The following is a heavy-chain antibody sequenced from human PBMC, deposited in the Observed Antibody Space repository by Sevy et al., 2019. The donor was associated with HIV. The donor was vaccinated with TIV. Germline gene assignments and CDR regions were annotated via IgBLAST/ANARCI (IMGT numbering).Heavy chain of an antibody. CDR3: AKDIVGSGSSHFDY. D-gene: IGHD3-10*01. V-gene: IGHV3-9*01. J-gene: IGHJ4*02. Sequence: GGSLRLSCAASGFTFDDYAMHWVRQAPGKDLEWVSGISWNSGSIGYADSVKGRFTISRDNAKNSLYLQMNSLRAEDTALYYCAKDIVGSGSSHFDYWGQGTLVTVSS. CDR2: ISWNSGSI. CDR1: GFTFDDYA.